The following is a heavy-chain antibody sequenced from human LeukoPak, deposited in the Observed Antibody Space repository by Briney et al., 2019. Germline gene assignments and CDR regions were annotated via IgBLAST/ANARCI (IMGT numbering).Heavy chain of an antibody. D-gene: IGHD2-15*01. Sequence: ASVKVSCKASGYTFTAYYMHWVRQAPGQGLAWMGWINPNSGGTNYAQRYQGRVTMARDTSISTAYMDLSRLRFDDTAVYFCARAYCSGGDCYSKSNFDSWGQGTLVTVSS. J-gene: IGHJ4*02. CDR3: ARAYCSGGDCYSKSNFDS. V-gene: IGHV1-2*02. CDR1: GYTFTAYY. CDR2: INPNSGGT.